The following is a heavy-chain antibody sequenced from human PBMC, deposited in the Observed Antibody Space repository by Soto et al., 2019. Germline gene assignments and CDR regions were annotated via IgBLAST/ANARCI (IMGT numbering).Heavy chain of an antibody. CDR2: IIPIFGTA. D-gene: IGHD2-15*01. V-gene: IGHV1-69*06. J-gene: IGHJ5*02. CDR3: ARDLGYCSGGSCYVRGWFDP. CDR1: GGTFSSYA. Sequence: QVQLVQSGAEVKKPGSSVKVSCKASGGTFSSYAISWVRQAPGQGLEWMGGIIPIFGTANYAQKFQGRVTITADKSTSTAYMKLSSLRSEDTAVYYCARDLGYCSGGSCYVRGWFDPWGQGTLVTVSS.